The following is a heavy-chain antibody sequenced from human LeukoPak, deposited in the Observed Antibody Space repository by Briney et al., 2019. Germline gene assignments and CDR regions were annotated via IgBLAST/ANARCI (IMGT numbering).Heavy chain of an antibody. V-gene: IGHV4-4*02. J-gene: IGHJ6*02. CDR1: GGSISSSNW. CDR3: ARVGINPGDYYYSGMDV. D-gene: IGHD1-14*01. Sequence: SETLSLTCDASGGSISSSNWWSWVRQSPEKGLEWLAEIYHSGSFNRNPSLKSRVTISVDKSKNQFSLNLTSVTAADTAVYYCARVGINPGDYYYSGMDVWGQGTTVTVSS. CDR2: IYHSGSF.